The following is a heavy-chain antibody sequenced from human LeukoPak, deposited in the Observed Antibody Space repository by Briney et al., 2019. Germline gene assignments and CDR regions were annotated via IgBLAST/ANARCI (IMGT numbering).Heavy chain of an antibody. CDR3: ARQRRLELPDY. V-gene: IGHV4-39*01. D-gene: IGHD3-16*01. CDR1: GGSISSSTYY. Sequence: SETLSLTCTVSGGSISSSTYYWGWIRQPPAKVLEWIGSISYSGNIYYNPSLKSRVTISVDTSKNQFSLKLSSVTAADTAVYYCARQRRLELPDYWGQGTLVTVSS. J-gene: IGHJ4*02. CDR2: ISYSGNI.